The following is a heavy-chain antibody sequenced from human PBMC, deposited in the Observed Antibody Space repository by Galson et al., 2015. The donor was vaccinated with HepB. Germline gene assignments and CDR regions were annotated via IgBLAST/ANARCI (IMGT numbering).Heavy chain of an antibody. CDR3: ARDPWASNNHYSPIYYYYYGMDV. J-gene: IGHJ6*02. Sequence: CAISGDSVSSNSAAWNWIRQSPSRGLEWLGRTYYRSKWYNDYAVSVKSRITINPDTSKNQFSLQLNSVTPEDTAVYYCARDPWASNNHYSPIYYYYYGMDVWGQGTTVTVSS. V-gene: IGHV6-1*01. D-gene: IGHD1-14*01. CDR1: GDSVSSNSAA. CDR2: TYYRSKWYN.